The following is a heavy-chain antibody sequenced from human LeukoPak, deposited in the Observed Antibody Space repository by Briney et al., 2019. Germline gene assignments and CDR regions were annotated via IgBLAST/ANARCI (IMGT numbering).Heavy chain of an antibody. V-gene: IGHV1-18*01. CDR2: INVYNGYT. CDR1: VYRFRSYA. Sequence: ASVKVSCKTSVYRFRSYAISWVRQAPGQGLERMGWINVYNGYTNYARNFQGRVTMTTDTSTSTAYMEVRSLRSDDTAVYYCARVECSSTTCYDDYWGQGTLVIVYS. J-gene: IGHJ4*02. D-gene: IGHD2-2*01. CDR3: ARVECSSTTCYDDY.